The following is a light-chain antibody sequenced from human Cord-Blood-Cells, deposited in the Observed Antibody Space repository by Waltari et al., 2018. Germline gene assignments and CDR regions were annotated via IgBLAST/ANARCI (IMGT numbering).Light chain of an antibody. CDR3: CSYAGSYTWV. V-gene: IGLV2-11*01. CDR2: DVS. CDR1: SSDVGGYHY. Sequence: QSALTQPRPVSGYPGQSVTISCTGTSSDVGGYHYVSWYQQHPGKAPKLMIYDVSKRPSGVPDRFSGSKSGNTASLTISGLQAEDEADYYCCSYAGSYTWVFGGGTKLTVL. J-gene: IGLJ3*02.